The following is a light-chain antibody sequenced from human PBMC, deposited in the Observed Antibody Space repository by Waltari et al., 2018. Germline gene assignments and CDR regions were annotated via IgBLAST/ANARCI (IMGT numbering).Light chain of an antibody. CDR1: QGVSSY. V-gene: IGKV3-11*01. Sequence: AGQGVSSYLSCYEQKPGEATRLLSYDASNRATGIPARFIGSGSGKDFTLTISSLGPEDFAVYYCQQRSNWPPLYTLGQGTKLEIK. CDR2: DAS. CDR3: QQRSNWPPLYT. J-gene: IGKJ2*01.